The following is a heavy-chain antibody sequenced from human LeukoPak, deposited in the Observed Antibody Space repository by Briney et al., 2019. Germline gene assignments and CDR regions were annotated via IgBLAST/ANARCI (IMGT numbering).Heavy chain of an antibody. D-gene: IGHD1-26*01. V-gene: IGHV1-2*02. CDR2: INPNSGGT. CDR1: GYTFTGYY. Sequence: ASVKVSCKASGYTFTGYYMHWVRQAPGQGLEWMGWINPNSGGTNYAQKFQGRVTMTTDTSTSTAYMELRSLRSDDTAVYYCARDEYIVGATTLDYWGQGTLVTVSS. J-gene: IGHJ4*02. CDR3: ARDEYIVGATTLDY.